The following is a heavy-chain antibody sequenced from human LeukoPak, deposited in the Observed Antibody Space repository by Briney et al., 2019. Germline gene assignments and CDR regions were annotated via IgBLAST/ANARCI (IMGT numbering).Heavy chain of an antibody. V-gene: IGHV3-21*01. Sequence: GGSLRLSCAASGFTFSSCSMNWVRQAPGKGLEWVSSISSSSSYIYYADSVKGRFTISRDNAKNSLYLQMNSLRAEDTAVYYCARPRGLGYCSGGSCYPTDFDYWSQGTLVTVSS. CDR1: GFTFSSCS. D-gene: IGHD2-15*01. CDR3: ARPRGLGYCSGGSCYPTDFDY. CDR2: ISSSSSYI. J-gene: IGHJ4*02.